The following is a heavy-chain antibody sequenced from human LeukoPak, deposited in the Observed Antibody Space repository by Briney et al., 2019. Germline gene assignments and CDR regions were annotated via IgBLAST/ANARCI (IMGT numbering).Heavy chain of an antibody. J-gene: IGHJ4*02. V-gene: IGHV3-11*04. Sequence: GGSLRLSCAASGFTFSDYYMSWIRQAPGKGLEWVSYISSSGSTIYYADSVKGRFTISRDNAKNSLYLQMNSLRAEDAAVYYCAISGTDYGDPFDYWGQGTLVTVSS. CDR1: GFTFSDYY. D-gene: IGHD4-17*01. CDR3: AISGTDYGDPFDY. CDR2: ISSSGSTI.